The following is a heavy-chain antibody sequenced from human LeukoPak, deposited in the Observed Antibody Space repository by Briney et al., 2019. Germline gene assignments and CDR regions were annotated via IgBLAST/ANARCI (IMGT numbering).Heavy chain of an antibody. CDR2: INHSGST. CDR1: GGSFGGYY. CDR3: ARGPVQYQLLSYNWSDP. Sequence: PSETLSLTCAVYGGSFGGYYWSWIRQPPGKGLEWIGEINHSGSTNYNPSLKSRVTISVDTSKNQFSLKLSSVTAADTAVYYCARGPVQYQLLSYNWSDPWGQGTLVTVSS. D-gene: IGHD2-2*01. J-gene: IGHJ5*02. V-gene: IGHV4-34*01.